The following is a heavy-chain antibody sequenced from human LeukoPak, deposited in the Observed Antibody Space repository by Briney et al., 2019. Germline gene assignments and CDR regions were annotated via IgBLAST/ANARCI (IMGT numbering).Heavy chain of an antibody. J-gene: IGHJ3*02. V-gene: IGHV1-69*13. D-gene: IGHD3-3*01. Sequence: SVKVSCKASGGTFSSYAISWVRQAPGQGLEWMGGIIPIFGTANYAQKFQGRVTITADESTSAAYMELSSLRSEDTAVYYCASVSSNDFRSGYAFDIWGQGTMVTVSS. CDR1: GGTFSSYA. CDR3: ASVSSNDFRSGYAFDI. CDR2: IIPIFGTA.